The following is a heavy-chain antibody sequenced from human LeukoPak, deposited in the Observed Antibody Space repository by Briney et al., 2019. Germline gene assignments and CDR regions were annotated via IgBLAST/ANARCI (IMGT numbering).Heavy chain of an antibody. CDR2: IYYSGST. CDR3: ARVNPSTYSYGYVSFDY. D-gene: IGHD5-18*01. CDR1: GGSISSYY. Sequence: PSETLSLTCTVSGGSISSYYWSWIRQPPGKGLEWIGYIYYSGSTNYNPSLKSRVTISVDTSKNQFSLKLSSVTAAGTAVYYCARVNPSTYSYGYVSFDYWGQGTLVTVSS. J-gene: IGHJ4*02. V-gene: IGHV4-59*01.